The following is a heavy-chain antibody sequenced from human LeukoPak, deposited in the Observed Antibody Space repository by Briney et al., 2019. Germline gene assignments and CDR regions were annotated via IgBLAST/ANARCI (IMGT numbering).Heavy chain of an antibody. D-gene: IGHD5-12*01. Sequence: SETLSLTCTVSGDSISSYSWCWIRQPPGKGLEWIGCLYYSGRTNYSPSLTSRVTLSADTSKNQFSPKLNSVTAADSAIYYCARDYSGYEFDYWGQGTLVTVSS. J-gene: IGHJ4*02. V-gene: IGHV4-59*01. CDR2: LYYSGRT. CDR3: ARDYSGYEFDY. CDR1: GDSISSYS.